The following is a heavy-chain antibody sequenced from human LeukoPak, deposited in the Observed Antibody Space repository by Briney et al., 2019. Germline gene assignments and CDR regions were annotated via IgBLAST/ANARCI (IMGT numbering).Heavy chain of an antibody. CDR1: GGSISSSNYY. V-gene: IGHV4-39*07. J-gene: IGHJ3*02. CDR2: MYYSGST. CDR3: ARSGPTEGDDAFDI. D-gene: IGHD7-27*01. Sequence: SETLSLTCTVSGGSISSSNYYWGWIRQPPGKGLEWIGSMYYSGSTYYNPSLRSRVTISVDTSKNQFSLKLSSVTAADTAVYYCARSGPTEGDDAFDIWGQGTMVTVSS.